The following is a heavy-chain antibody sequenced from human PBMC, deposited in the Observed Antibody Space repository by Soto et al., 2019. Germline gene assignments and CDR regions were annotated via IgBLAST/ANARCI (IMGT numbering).Heavy chain of an antibody. D-gene: IGHD3-10*01. J-gene: IGHJ6*02. V-gene: IGHV3-30*18. CDR2: ISYDGSNK. CDR1: GFTFSSYG. CDR3: AKARSITMVRGPKPPAVWGMDV. Sequence: QVQLVESGGGVIQPGRSLRLSCAASGFTFSSYGMHWVRQAPGKGLEWVAVISYDGSNKYYADSVKGRFTISRDNSKNTLYLQMNSLRAEDTAVYYCAKARSITMVRGPKPPAVWGMDVWGQGTTVTVSS.